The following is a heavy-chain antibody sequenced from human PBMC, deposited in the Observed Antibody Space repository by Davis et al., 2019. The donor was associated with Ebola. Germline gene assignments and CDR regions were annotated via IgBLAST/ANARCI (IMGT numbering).Heavy chain of an antibody. CDR3: ARHFGLGLDY. CDR1: GGSISSGGYS. Sequence: SETLSLTCAVSGGSISSGGYSWSWIRQPPGKGPEWIGYVYHSGSTDYNPSLKNRVSLSIDTSKDQFSLRLHSVTAADTAVYYCARHFGLGLDYWGQGILVTVSS. D-gene: IGHD3-10*01. V-gene: IGHV4-61*08. J-gene: IGHJ4*02. CDR2: VYHSGST.